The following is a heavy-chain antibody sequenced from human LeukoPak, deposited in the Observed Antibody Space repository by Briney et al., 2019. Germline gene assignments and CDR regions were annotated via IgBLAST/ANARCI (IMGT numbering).Heavy chain of an antibody. CDR2: ISSSGSTI. CDR1: RFTFSDYY. V-gene: IGHV3-11*04. J-gene: IGHJ4*02. CDR3: ARAPIAVAGQFDY. D-gene: IGHD6-19*01. Sequence: PGGSLRLSCAASRFTFSDYYMSWIRQAPGMGLEWVSYISSSGSTIYYADSVKGRFTISRDNAKNSLYLQMNSLRAEDTAVYYCARAPIAVAGQFDYWGQGTLVTVSS.